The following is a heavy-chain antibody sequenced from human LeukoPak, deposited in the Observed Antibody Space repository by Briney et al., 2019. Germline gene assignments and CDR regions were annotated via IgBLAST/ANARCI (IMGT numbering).Heavy chain of an antibody. V-gene: IGHV2-5*02. D-gene: IGHD6-19*01. J-gene: IGHJ3*02. CDR1: GFSLSTSGVG. CDR3: AHRGSSGWYFRLDAFDI. CDR2: IYWDDDK. Sequence: ESGPTLVNPTQTLTLTCTFSGFSLSTSGVGVGWIRQPPGKALEWLALIYWDDDKRYSPSLKSRLTITKDTSKNQVVLTMTNMDPVDTATYYCAHRGSSGWYFRLDAFDIWGQGTMVTVSS.